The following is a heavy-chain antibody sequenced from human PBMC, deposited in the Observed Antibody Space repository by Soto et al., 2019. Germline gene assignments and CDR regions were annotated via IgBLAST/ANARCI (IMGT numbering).Heavy chain of an antibody. Sequence: GGSLRLSCAASGFTFSSYGMHWVRQAPGKGLEWVAVIWYDGSNKYYADSVKDRFTISRDNSKNTLYLQMNSLRAEDTAVYYCARAQYDFWSGYYEQGWFDPWGQGTLVTVSS. J-gene: IGHJ5*02. CDR3: ARAQYDFWSGYYEQGWFDP. CDR1: GFTFSSYG. V-gene: IGHV3-33*01. CDR2: IWYDGSNK. D-gene: IGHD3-3*01.